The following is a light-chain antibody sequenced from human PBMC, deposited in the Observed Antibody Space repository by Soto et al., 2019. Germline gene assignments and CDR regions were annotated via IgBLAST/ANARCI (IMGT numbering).Light chain of an antibody. CDR2: KAS. J-gene: IGKJ4*01. CDR3: PQYEAYPLT. V-gene: IGKV1-5*03. Sequence: DIQLTQSPSTLSASVGDRVTITCRASQSINSWLAWYQQKPGKAPKLLVYKASSLESGVPSRFSGSGSGTEFTLTISTLQPDDFATPYCPQYEAYPLTFGGGTKVEI. CDR1: QSINSW.